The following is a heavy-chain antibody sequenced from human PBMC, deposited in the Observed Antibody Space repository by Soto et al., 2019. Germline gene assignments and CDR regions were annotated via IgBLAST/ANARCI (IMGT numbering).Heavy chain of an antibody. CDR2: IAVGSGYT. D-gene: IGHD2-8*01. J-gene: IGHJ4*02. V-gene: IGHV1-58*01. CDR1: GFTFTSSA. CDR3: AADATAWQQMVPSDY. Sequence: GASVKVSCKASGFTFTSSAFQWVRQARGQRLEWIGWIAVGSGYTNYAQRFQDRVTPTRDMSTATTYMELSRLTSEDTAIYYRAADATAWQQMVPSDYWGQGTLVTVSS.